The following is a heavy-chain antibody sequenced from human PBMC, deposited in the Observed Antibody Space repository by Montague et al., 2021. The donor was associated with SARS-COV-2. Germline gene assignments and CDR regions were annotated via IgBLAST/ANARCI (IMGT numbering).Heavy chain of an antibody. V-gene: IGHV4-39*01. CDR2: IYYSGST. CDR1: GGSISSSSYD. CDR3: ARHGKTRIAMIVVVIGYFDY. D-gene: IGHD3-22*01. J-gene: IGHJ4*02. Sequence: SETLVPPCTVSGGSISSSSYDWGWIRQPPGKGLEWIGSIYYSGSTYYNPSLKSRVTISVDTSKNQFSLKLSSVTAADTAVYYCARHGKTRIAMIVVVIGYFDYWGQGTLVTVSS.